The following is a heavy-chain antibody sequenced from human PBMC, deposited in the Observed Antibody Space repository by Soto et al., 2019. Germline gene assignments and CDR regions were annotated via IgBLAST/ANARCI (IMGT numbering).Heavy chain of an antibody. CDR2: IYYSGNT. CDR3: ARGYNYDEYAAFAI. CDR1: GDSISNYY. J-gene: IGHJ3*02. D-gene: IGHD3-16*01. V-gene: IGHV4-59*01. Sequence: QVQLQESGPGLVKPSGTLSLTCTVSGDSISNYYWSWIRQPPGKGLEWIGYIYYSGNTNYNPSLKSRVTMSVDTSKNQFSLRLSSVTAADTAVYFCARGYNYDEYAAFAIWGQGTMVTVSS.